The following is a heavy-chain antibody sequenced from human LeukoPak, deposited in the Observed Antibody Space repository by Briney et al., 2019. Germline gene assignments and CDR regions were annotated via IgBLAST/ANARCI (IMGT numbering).Heavy chain of an antibody. J-gene: IGHJ4*02. Sequence: ASVRVSCKASGYTFIGHYIYWLRQAPGQGFEWMGWINPNGGGINYAQKFQGRVSMTRDTSISTAYMDLTSLRFDDTAVYYCARAGAMIRGVIDYWAQGTHVTVSS. CDR1: GYTFIGHY. CDR2: INPNGGGI. D-gene: IGHD3-10*01. V-gene: IGHV1-2*02. CDR3: ARAGAMIRGVIDY.